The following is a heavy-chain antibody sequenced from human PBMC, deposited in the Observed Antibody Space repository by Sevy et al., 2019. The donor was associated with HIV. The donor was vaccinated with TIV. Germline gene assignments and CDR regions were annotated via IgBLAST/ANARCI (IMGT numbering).Heavy chain of an antibody. Sequence: ASVKVSCKASGYTLTGYYMHWVRQAPGQGLEWMGWINPNSGDTNNARKFQGRVTMTRDTSITSAYMEMSRLTSDDTAVYYCASVGYSSDWYGGSFDYWGQGTLVTVSS. D-gene: IGHD6-19*01. CDR2: INPNSGDT. J-gene: IGHJ4*02. CDR1: GYTLTGYY. CDR3: ASVGYSSDWYGGSFDY. V-gene: IGHV1-2*02.